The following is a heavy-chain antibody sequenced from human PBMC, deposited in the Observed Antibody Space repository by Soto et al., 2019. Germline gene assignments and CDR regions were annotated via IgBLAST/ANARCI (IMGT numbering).Heavy chain of an antibody. Sequence: SETLSLTCTVSGGSISSGGYYWSWIRQHPGKGLEWIGYIYYSGSTYYNPSLKSRVTISVDTSKNQFSLKLSSVTAADTAVYYCARDSDYDILTGYYQNYYYYGMDVWGQGTTVTVSS. CDR2: IYYSGST. V-gene: IGHV4-31*03. D-gene: IGHD3-9*01. CDR1: GGSISSGGYY. J-gene: IGHJ6*02. CDR3: ARDSDYDILTGYYQNYYYYGMDV.